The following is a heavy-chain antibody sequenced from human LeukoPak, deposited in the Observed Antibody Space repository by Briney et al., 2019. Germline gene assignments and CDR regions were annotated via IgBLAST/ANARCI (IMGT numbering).Heavy chain of an antibody. CDR1: GFSFDDYA. CDR3: AKEMSWDDFGTSSGY. Sequence: GRSLRLSCVASGFSFDDYAMHWVRQVPGKGLEWVSLISGDGGKTYYADSVKGRFTISRDNSKNSLYLQMNSLRTDDTAFYYCAKEMSWDDFGTSSGYWGLGALVTVSS. D-gene: IGHD6-6*01. CDR2: ISGDGGKT. V-gene: IGHV3-43*02. J-gene: IGHJ4*02.